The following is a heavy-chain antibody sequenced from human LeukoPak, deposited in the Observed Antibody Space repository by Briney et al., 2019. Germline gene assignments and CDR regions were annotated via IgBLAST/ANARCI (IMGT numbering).Heavy chain of an antibody. J-gene: IGHJ4*01. Sequence: GGSLRLSCAASGFTFSSYGMHWVRQAPGKGLEWVAVISYDGSNKYYADSVKGRFSISRDNSKNTLYLQMTSLTAEDTAIYYCARDGGYWGQGTPVTVSS. CDR2: ISYDGSNK. CDR1: GFTFSSYG. CDR3: ARDGGY. V-gene: IGHV3-30*03.